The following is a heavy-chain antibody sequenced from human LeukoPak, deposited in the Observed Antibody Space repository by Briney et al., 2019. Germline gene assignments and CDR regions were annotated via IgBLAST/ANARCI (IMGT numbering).Heavy chain of an antibody. CDR2: IYYSGST. Sequence: PSETLSLTCTVSGGSISSSSCYWGWIRQPPGKGLEWIGSIYYSGSTYYNPSLKSRVTISVDTSKNQFSLKLSSVTAADTAVYYCATYPSMVHFDYWGQGTLVTVSS. CDR1: GGSISSSSCY. V-gene: IGHV4-39*01. D-gene: IGHD3-10*01. CDR3: ATYPSMVHFDY. J-gene: IGHJ4*02.